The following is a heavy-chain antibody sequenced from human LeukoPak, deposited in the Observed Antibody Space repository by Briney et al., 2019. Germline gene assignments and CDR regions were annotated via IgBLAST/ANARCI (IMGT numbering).Heavy chain of an antibody. Sequence: PGGSLRLSCAASGFTFSSYGMHWVRQAPGKGLEWVAFIRYDGSNKYYADSVKGRFTISRDNSKNTLYLQMNSLRAEDTAVYYCAKDGEIATAYHYYYYMDVWGKGTTVTVSS. CDR2: IRYDGSNK. D-gene: IGHD5-24*01. CDR3: AKDGEIATAYHYYYYMDV. V-gene: IGHV3-30*02. J-gene: IGHJ6*03. CDR1: GFTFSSYG.